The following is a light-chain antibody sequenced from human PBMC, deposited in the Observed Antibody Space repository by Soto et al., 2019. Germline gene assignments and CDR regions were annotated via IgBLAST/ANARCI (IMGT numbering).Light chain of an antibody. Sequence: QSALTQPPSASGSPGQSVTISCSGTSSDIGAYNYVSWYQQHPGKAPKLLISEVTKRPSGVPDRFSGSKSGNSASLTVSGLQGDDEADYYCSSYGGNINYFIFGGGTKVTVL. V-gene: IGLV2-8*01. CDR2: EVT. J-gene: IGLJ2*01. CDR3: SSYGGNINYFI. CDR1: SSDIGAYNY.